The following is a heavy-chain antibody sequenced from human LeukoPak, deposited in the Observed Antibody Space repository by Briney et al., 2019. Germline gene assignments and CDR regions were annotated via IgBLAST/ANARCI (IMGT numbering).Heavy chain of an antibody. Sequence: SGGSLRLSCAASGFTFRSYAMSWVRQAPGKGLEWVSAISGSGAGTYYADSVKGRFTISRDNSKNTLYLQMNSLRAEDTAVYYCAKEGGIAAAGTGEYFDYWGQGTLVTVSS. V-gene: IGHV3-23*01. CDR1: GFTFRSYA. J-gene: IGHJ4*02. D-gene: IGHD6-13*01. CDR2: ISGSGAGT. CDR3: AKEGGIAAAGTGEYFDY.